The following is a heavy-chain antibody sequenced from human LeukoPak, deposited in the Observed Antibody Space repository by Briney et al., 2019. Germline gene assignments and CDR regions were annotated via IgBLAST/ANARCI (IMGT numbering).Heavy chain of an antibody. J-gene: IGHJ6*04. D-gene: IGHD3-10*02. CDR2: IGTAGDT. CDR1: GFTFSSYD. V-gene: IGHV3-13*01. Sequence: GGSLRLSCAASGFTFSSYDMHWVRQATGKGLECVSAIGTAGDTYYPGSVKGRFTISRENAKNSLYLQMNSLRAEDTAVYYCAELGITMIGGVWGKGTTVTISS. CDR3: AELGITMIGGV.